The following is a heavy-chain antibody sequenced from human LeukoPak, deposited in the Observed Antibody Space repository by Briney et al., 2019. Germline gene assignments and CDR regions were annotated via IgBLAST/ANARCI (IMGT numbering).Heavy chain of an antibody. CDR2: ISAYNGNT. Sequence: ASVKVSCKASSYTFTSYGISWVRQAPGQGLEWMGWISAYNGNTNYAQKLQGRVTMTTDTSTSTAYMELRSLRSDDTAVYYCVRDRPEITMIVVVITSMDYWGQGTLVTVSS. V-gene: IGHV1-18*01. CDR1: SYTFTSYG. D-gene: IGHD3-22*01. J-gene: IGHJ4*02. CDR3: VRDRPEITMIVVVITSMDY.